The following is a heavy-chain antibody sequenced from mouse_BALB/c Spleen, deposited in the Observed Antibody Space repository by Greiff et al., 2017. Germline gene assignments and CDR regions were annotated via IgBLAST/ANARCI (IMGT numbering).Heavy chain of an antibody. D-gene: IGHD1-1*01. CDR2: INPSTGYT. CDR3: ARKVDYYFDY. J-gene: IGHJ2*01. V-gene: IGHV1-7*01. Sequence: QVQLKESGAELAKPGASVKMSCKASGYTFTSYWMHWVKQRPGQGLEWIGYINPSTGYTEYNQKFKDKATLTADKSSSTAYMQLSSLTSEDSAVYYCARKVDYYFDYWGQGTTLTVSS. CDR1: GYTFTSYW.